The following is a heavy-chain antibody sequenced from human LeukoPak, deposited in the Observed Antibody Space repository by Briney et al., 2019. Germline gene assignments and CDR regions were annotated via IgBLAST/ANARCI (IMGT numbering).Heavy chain of an antibody. D-gene: IGHD3-22*01. CDR2: INAGNGNT. CDR3: ARYYYDSSGYYI. CDR1: GYTFTSYA. V-gene: IGHV1-3*01. J-gene: IGHJ4*02. Sequence: ASVKVSCEASGYTFTSYAMHWVRQAPGQRLEWMGWINAGNGNTKYSQKFQGRVTITRDTSASTAYMELSSLRSEDTAVYYCARYYYDSSGYYIWGQGTLVTVSS.